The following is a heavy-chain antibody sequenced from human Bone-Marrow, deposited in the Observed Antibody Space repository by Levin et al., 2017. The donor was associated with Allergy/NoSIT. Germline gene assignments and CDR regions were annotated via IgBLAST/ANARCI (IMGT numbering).Heavy chain of an antibody. D-gene: IGHD4-17*01. CDR2: ISYDGSNK. CDR3: AKDGPISVTTKYYFDY. J-gene: IGHJ4*02. V-gene: IGHV3-30*04. Sequence: GGSLRLSCAASGFIFSNFAMHWVRQAPGKGLEWVTLISYDGSNKHYTDSVRGRFTISRDNSKNTVYLQMNSLTTEDTAVYFCAKDGPISVTTKYYFDYWGRGTLVTVSS. CDR1: GFIFSNFA.